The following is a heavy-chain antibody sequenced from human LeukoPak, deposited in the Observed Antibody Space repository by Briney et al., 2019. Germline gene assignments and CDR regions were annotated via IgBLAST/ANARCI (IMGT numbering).Heavy chain of an antibody. CDR1: GYSFTSYW. CDR2: IDPSDSYT. Sequence: GESLKISCKGSGYSFTSYWISWVRQMPGKGLEWMGRIDPSDSYTNYSPSFQGHVTISADKSISTAYLQGSSLKASDTAMYYCARHNNCSGGSCGAFDIWGQGTMVTVSS. J-gene: IGHJ3*02. V-gene: IGHV5-10-1*01. D-gene: IGHD2-15*01. CDR3: ARHNNCSGGSCGAFDI.